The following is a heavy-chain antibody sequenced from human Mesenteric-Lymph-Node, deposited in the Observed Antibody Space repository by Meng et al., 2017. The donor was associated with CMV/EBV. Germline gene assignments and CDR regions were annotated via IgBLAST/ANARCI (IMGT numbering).Heavy chain of an antibody. CDR1: GFRFRDYG. Sequence: GESLKISCVASGFRFRDYGIHWVRQAPGKGLEWVAVIWYDGSNKYYTDSVKGRFTISRDNSNNIVDLQMNSLRDEDTAVYYCVKQRLKYRSNIYHGMDVWGQGTTVTVSS. J-gene: IGHJ6*02. V-gene: IGHV3-33*06. D-gene: IGHD2-2*01. CDR3: VKQRLKYRSNIYHGMDV. CDR2: IWYDGSNK.